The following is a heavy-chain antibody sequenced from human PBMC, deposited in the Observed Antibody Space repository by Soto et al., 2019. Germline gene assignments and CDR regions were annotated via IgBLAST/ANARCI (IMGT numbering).Heavy chain of an antibody. D-gene: IGHD3-9*01. CDR3: ARGSNLKRYFS. CDR1: GGSFSGYY. Sequence: NPSETLSLTCAVYGGSFSGYYWSWIRQPPGKGLEWIGEINHSGSTNYNPSLKSRVTISVDTSKNQFSLKLSSVTAADTAVYYCARGSNLKRYFSWGQGTLVTVSS. CDR2: INHSGST. V-gene: IGHV4-34*01. J-gene: IGHJ4*02.